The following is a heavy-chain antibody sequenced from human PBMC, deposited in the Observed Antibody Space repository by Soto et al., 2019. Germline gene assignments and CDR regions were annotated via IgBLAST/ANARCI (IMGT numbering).Heavy chain of an antibody. J-gene: IGHJ6*03. CDR3: ARHRSGDTAMGPNHHYILNYYYYMDV. D-gene: IGHD5-18*01. V-gene: IGHV5-51*01. CDR2: IYPGDSDT. CDR1: GYSFTSYW. Sequence: GESLKISCKGSGYSFTSYWIGWVRQMPGKGLEWMGIIYPGDSDTRYSPSFQGQVTISADKSISTAYLQWSSLKASDTAMYYCARHRSGDTAMGPNHHYILNYYYYMDVWGKGTTVTVSS.